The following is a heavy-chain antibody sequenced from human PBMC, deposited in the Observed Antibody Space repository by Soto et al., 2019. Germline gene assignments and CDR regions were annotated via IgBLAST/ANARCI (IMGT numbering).Heavy chain of an antibody. CDR2: ISDSGST. CDR3: ARRDRSGYSYWLDT. D-gene: IGHD3-22*01. Sequence: QVQLQESGPGLVKPSQTLSLTCTVSGGSISDGYYWSWIRQHPGKGLEWIGSISDSGSTSYNPSLKSRLTISVDTSKNQFSLNPSSVTAADTAVYYCARRDRSGYSYWLDTWGQGTLVTVSS. CDR1: GGSISDGYY. V-gene: IGHV4-31*03. J-gene: IGHJ5*02.